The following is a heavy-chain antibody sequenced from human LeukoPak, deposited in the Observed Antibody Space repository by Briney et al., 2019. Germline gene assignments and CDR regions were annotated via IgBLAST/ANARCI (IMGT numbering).Heavy chain of an antibody. Sequence: PGGSLRLSCAASGFTVSSNYMSWVRQPPGKGLEWIGEINHSGSTNYNPSLKSRVTVSVDTSKNQFSLKLSSVTAADTAVYYCARGSDGDLDYWGQGTLVTVSS. J-gene: IGHJ4*02. CDR2: INHSGST. V-gene: IGHV4-34*01. CDR3: ARGSDGDLDY. D-gene: IGHD4-17*01. CDR1: GFTVSSNY.